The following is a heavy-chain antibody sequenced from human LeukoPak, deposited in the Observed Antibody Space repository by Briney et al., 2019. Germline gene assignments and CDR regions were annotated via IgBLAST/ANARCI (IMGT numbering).Heavy chain of an antibody. J-gene: IGHJ4*02. D-gene: IGHD6-19*01. CDR3: AGATKWLAHDF. V-gene: IGHV3-53*01. CDR1: GFTVSDTY. Sequence: GGSLRLSCAASGFTVSDTYMSWVRQAAGKGWEWVSTIFDAGRTTYGDSVKGRFTVSRDTYKNTLFLRMKSLRADDTAVYYCAGATKWLAHDFWGQGTLVIVSS. CDR2: IFDAGRT.